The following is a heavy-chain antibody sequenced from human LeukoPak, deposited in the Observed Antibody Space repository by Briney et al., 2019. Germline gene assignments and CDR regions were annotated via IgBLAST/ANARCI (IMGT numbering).Heavy chain of an antibody. J-gene: IGHJ4*02. D-gene: IGHD3-22*01. CDR1: GGSISSSSYY. CDR3: ARDRYYYDSSGYYQLDY. CDR2: IHTSGST. Sequence: SETLSLTCTVSGGSISSSSYYWSWIRQPAGKGLEWIGRIHTSGSTNYNPSLKSRVTMSVDTSKNQFSLKLSSVTAADTAVYYCARDRYYYDSSGYYQLDYWGQGTLVTVSS. V-gene: IGHV4-61*02.